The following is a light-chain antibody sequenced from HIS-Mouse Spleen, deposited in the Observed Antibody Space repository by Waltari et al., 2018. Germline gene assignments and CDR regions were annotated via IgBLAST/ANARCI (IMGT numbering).Light chain of an antibody. J-gene: IGLJ2*01. CDR1: SSDVGRYNR. V-gene: IGLV2-18*01. Sequence: QSALTQPPSVSGSPGQSVTISCTGTSSDVGRYNRFSWYQQPPGTAPKLMIYVVSNRPSGVPDRFSGSKSGNTASLTISGLQAEDEADYYCSLYTSSSTLVFGGGTKLTVL. CDR3: SLYTSSSTLV. CDR2: VVS.